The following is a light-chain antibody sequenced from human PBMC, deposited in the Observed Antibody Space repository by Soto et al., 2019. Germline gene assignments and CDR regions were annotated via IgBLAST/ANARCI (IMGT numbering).Light chain of an antibody. Sequence: QSVLTQPPSASGSPGQSVAISCTGTSSDVGGYNYVSWYQQHPGKAPKLMIYEANKRPSGVPDRFSGSKSGNTASLTVSGLQAEDEADYYCSSYAGSSNVVGTGTKATV. CDR1: SSDVGGYNY. V-gene: IGLV2-8*01. CDR2: EAN. CDR3: SSYAGSSNV. J-gene: IGLJ1*01.